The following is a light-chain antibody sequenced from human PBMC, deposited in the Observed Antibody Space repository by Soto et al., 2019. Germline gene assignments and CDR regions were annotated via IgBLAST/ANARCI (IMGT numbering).Light chain of an antibody. CDR3: CAYAGSVTLFV. J-gene: IGLJ1*01. Sequence: QSVLTQPASVSGSPGQSVTISCTGTSNDVGFYDLVSWYQQYPGKAPKLIIYEGSRRPSGVSNRFSGPKSGNTAYLTITGLQAEDEAAYYCCAYAGSVTLFVFPAGTKGTVL. V-gene: IGLV2-23*01. CDR1: SNDVGFYDL. CDR2: EGS.